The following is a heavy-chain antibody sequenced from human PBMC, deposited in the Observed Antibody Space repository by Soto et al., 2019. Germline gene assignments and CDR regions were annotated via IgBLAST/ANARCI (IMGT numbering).Heavy chain of an antibody. CDR3: ARTRGGWSHDAFDI. V-gene: IGHV1-69*02. D-gene: IGHD6-19*01. J-gene: IGHJ3*02. CDR2: ITPILDIP. Sequence: SVKVSCKASGGTFSGYTVSWVRQAPGQGLEWMGRITPILDIPNYAQEFQGRVTITADKSTGTVYMELSSMRSEDTAVYYCARTRGGWSHDAFDIWGQGTIVTVSS. CDR1: GGTFSGYT.